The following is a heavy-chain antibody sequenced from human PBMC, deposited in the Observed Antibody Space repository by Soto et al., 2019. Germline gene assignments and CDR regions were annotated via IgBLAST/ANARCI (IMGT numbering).Heavy chain of an antibody. CDR2: IIPIVGKT. V-gene: IGHV1-69*04. CDR3: AREGISTSTGMDY. Sequence: QVQLVQSGAEVRKPGSSVTVSCETSGDTFNNYVINWVRQAPGQGPEWMGRIIPIVGKTIYAQRFQGRVTITADKATTTVYMDLSSLRIDDTAVYFCAREGISTSTGMDYWGQGSLVTVSS. CDR1: GDTFNNYV. D-gene: IGHD6-13*01. J-gene: IGHJ4*02.